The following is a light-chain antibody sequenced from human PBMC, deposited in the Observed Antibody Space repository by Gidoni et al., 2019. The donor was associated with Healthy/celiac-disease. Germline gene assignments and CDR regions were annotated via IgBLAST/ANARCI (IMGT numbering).Light chain of an antibody. J-gene: IGKJ3*01. V-gene: IGKV2-28*01. CDR1: QSLLHSNGYNY. CDR3: MQALQTPWVT. CDR2: LGS. Sequence: DIVMTQSPLSLPVTPGEPASISCRSSQSLLHSNGYNYLDWYLQKPGQSPQLLIYLGSNRASGVPDRFSGSGSGTDFTLKISRVEAEDVGVYCCMQALQTPWVTFGPGTKVDIK.